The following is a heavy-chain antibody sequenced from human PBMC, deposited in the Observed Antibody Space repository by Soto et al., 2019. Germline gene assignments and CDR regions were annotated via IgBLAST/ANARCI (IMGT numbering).Heavy chain of an antibody. V-gene: IGHV3-7*01. CDR1: GFTFSSYW. Sequence: PGGSLRLSCAASGFTFSSYWMSWVRQAPGKGLEWVANIKQDGSEKYYVDSVKGRFTISRDNAKNSLYLQMNSLRAEDTAVYYCARDWVVPAAIFSAAPSWLDPWGQGTLVTVSS. D-gene: IGHD2-2*01. J-gene: IGHJ5*02. CDR3: ARDWVVPAAIFSAAPSWLDP. CDR2: IKQDGSEK.